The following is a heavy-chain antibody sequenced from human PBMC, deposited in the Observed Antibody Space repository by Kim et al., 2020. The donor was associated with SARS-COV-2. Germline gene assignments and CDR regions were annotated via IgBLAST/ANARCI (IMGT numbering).Heavy chain of an antibody. CDR2: ISYDGSNK. CDR1: GFTFSSYA. J-gene: IGHJ6*02. CDR3: ARARQSGKYGYYYGMDV. V-gene: IGHV3-30*04. D-gene: IGHD2-2*01. Sequence: GGSLRLSCAASGFTFSSYAMHWVRQAPGKGLEWVAVISYDGSNKYYADSVKGRFTISRDNSKNTLYLQMNSLRAEDTAVYYCARARQSGKYGYYYGMDVWGQGTTVTVSS.